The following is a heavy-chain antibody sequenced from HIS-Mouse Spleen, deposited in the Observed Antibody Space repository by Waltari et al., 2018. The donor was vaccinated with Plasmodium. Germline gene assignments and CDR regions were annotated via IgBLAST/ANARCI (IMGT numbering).Heavy chain of an antibody. J-gene: IGHJ4*02. CDR1: GGSISSSSYY. V-gene: IGHV4-39*07. Sequence: QLQLQESGPGLVKPSETLSLTCTVSGGSISSSSYYWGWIRRPPGKGLEWIGRIYYSGVTYYNPSRKSRVNISVDTSKNQFSLKLSSVTAADTAVYYCARDRITGTSYFDYWGQGTLVTVSS. D-gene: IGHD1-7*01. CDR2: IYYSGVT. CDR3: ARDRITGTSYFDY.